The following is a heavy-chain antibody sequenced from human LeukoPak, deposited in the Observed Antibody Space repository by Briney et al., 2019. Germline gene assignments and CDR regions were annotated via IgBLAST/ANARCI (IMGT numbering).Heavy chain of an antibody. CDR1: GFTVSSYE. J-gene: IGHJ4*02. V-gene: IGHV3-48*03. CDR2: ISKCGSTI. Sequence: GGSLRLSCAASGFTVSSYEMNWVRQAPGKGLEWVSNISKCGSTIYYADSVKGRFTISRDNAKNSLCLQMNSLRAEDTAVYYCARTFDYWGQGTLVTVSS. CDR3: ARTFDY.